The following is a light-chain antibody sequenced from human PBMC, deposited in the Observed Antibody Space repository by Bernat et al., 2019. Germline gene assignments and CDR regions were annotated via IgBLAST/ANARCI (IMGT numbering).Light chain of an antibody. J-gene: IGLJ3*02. CDR3: SSYTSSSTLV. Sequence: QSALTQPASVSGSPGQSITISCTGTSSDVGAYNYVSWYQQHPGRAPKLMIYDVRDRPSGISNRFSGSKSGNTASLTNSGLLAEDEADYYCSSYTSSSTLVFGGGTRLTVL. CDR2: DVR. V-gene: IGLV2-14*03. CDR1: SSDVGAYNY.